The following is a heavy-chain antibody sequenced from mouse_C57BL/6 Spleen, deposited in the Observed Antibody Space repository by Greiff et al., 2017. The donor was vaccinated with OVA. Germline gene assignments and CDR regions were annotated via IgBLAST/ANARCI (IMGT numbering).Heavy chain of an antibody. J-gene: IGHJ4*01. Sequence: QVQLQQSGAELVKPGASVKISCKASGYAFSSYWMNWVKQRPGKGLEWIGQIYPGDGDTNYNGKFKGKATLTADKSSSTAYMQLSSLTSEDSAVYYCARGEVLRYPYYAMDYWGQGTSVTVSS. CDR1: GYAFSSYW. CDR3: ARGEVLRYPYYAMDY. CDR2: IYPGDGDT. D-gene: IGHD1-1*01. V-gene: IGHV1-80*01.